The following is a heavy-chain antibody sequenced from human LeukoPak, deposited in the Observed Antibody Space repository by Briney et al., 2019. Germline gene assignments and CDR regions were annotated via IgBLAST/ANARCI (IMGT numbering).Heavy chain of an antibody. J-gene: IGHJ5*02. Sequence: GGSLRLSCSASGFIFTTYTMYWVRQAPGKGLEFVSVVNGNGDTTYYTDSVKGRFTISRDNSKNTMYLQMSSLRAEDTAVYYCARSLPYCTNGVCYTYWFDPWGQGTLVTVSS. CDR3: ARSLPYCTNGVCYTYWFDP. CDR2: VNGNGDTT. CDR1: GFIFTTYT. D-gene: IGHD2-8*01. V-gene: IGHV3-64D*06.